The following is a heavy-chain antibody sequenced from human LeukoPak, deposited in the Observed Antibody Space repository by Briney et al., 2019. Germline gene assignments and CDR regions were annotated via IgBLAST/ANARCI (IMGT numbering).Heavy chain of an antibody. J-gene: IGHJ5*02. V-gene: IGHV4-39*07. CDR2: IYYSGST. Sequence: PSETLSLTCTVSGGSISSSSYYWVWIRQPPGKGLEWIGSIYYSGSTYYNPSLKSRVTTSVDTSKNQFSLKLSSVTAADTAVYYCAREKIAATPNWFDPWGQGTLVTVSS. D-gene: IGHD6-13*01. CDR3: AREKIAATPNWFDP. CDR1: GGSISSSSYY.